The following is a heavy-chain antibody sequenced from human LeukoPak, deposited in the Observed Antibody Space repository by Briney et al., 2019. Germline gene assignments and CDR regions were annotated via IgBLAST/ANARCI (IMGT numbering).Heavy chain of an antibody. CDR2: IHHSGST. V-gene: IGHV4-39*01. D-gene: IGHD6-19*01. J-gene: IGHJ5*02. Sequence: PSGTLSLTCIVSGASIRSSSYYWGWIRQSPGKGLEWIASIHHSGSTYDNPSLKSRVTISVDTSKNQFSLKLTSVSAADTAVYYCARRSTVAGRGRFDPWGQGTLVTVSS. CDR3: ARRSTVAGRGRFDP. CDR1: GASIRSSSYY.